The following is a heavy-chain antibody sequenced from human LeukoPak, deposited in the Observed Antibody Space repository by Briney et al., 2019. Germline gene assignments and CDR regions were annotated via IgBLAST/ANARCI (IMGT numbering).Heavy chain of an antibody. V-gene: IGHV3-23*01. J-gene: IGHJ4*02. CDR2: VSGSGGST. CDR3: AKGPPNRITMIVVID. Sequence: SGGSLRLSCAASGFTFSSYAMSWVRQAPGKGLEWVSAVSGSGGSTYYADSVKGRFTISRDNSKNTLYLQMNSLRAEDTAVYYCAKGPPNRITMIVVIDWGQGTLVTVSS. CDR1: GFTFSSYA. D-gene: IGHD3-22*01.